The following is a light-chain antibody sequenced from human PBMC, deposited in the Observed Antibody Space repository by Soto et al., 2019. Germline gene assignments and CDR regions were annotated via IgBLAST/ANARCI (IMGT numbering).Light chain of an antibody. V-gene: IGKV3-15*01. CDR2: GAS. Sequence: EIVMTQSPANLSVSPGERATLSCRASQNVNSNLAWYQQKPGQAPRFLIYGASTRATGIPARFSGSGSGTEFTLTISSLQSEDFAVYYCHHYNNWPRTLGQGTKVDSK. CDR3: HHYNNWPRT. CDR1: QNVNSN. J-gene: IGKJ1*01.